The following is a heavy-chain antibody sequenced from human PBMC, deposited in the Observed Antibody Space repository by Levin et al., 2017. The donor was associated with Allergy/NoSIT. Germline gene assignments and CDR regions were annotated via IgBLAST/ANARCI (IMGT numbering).Heavy chain of an antibody. J-gene: IGHJ3*02. D-gene: IGHD4-17*01. CDR3: AKEFPRGAGDDAFDI. Sequence: AGGSLRLSCAASGFTFSSYGMHWVRQAPGKGLEWVAVISYDGSNKYYADSVKGRFTISRDNSKNTLYLQMNSLRAEDTAVYYCAKEFPRGAGDDAFDIWGQGTMVTVSS. V-gene: IGHV3-30*18. CDR2: ISYDGSNK. CDR1: GFTFSSYG.